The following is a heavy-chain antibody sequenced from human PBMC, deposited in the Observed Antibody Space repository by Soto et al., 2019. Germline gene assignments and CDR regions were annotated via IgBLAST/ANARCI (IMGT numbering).Heavy chain of an antibody. CDR1: GFTFGNYN. CDR3: ARDPGSSSSFYYYMDV. Sequence: GGSLRLSCAASGFTFGNYNILWVRQPPGKGLEWVSSISGASDYIYYSDSVKGRFTISRDNAQNSLYLQMNSLRADDTAVYYCARDPGSSSSFYYYMDVWGEGTTVTVSS. V-gene: IGHV3-21*01. D-gene: IGHD6-6*01. J-gene: IGHJ6*03. CDR2: ISGASDYI.